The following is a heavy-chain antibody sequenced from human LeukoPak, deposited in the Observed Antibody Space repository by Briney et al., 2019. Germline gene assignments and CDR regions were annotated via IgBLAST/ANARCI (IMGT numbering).Heavy chain of an antibody. CDR1: GFTFSSYA. CDR2: IVGSSGNT. J-gene: IGHJ5*02. D-gene: IGHD1-26*01. Sequence: GGPLRLSCAASGFTFSSYAMTWVRQAPGKGLEWVSGIVGSSGNTYYADSVKGRFTISRDISKSTLYLQMNSLRVEDTAQYYCAKDKIVGDGRWDFDHWGRGTLVTVSS. V-gene: IGHV3-23*01. CDR3: AKDKIVGDGRWDFDH.